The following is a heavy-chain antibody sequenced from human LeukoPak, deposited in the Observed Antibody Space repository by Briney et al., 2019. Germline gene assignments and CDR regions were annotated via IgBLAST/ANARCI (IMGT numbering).Heavy chain of an antibody. Sequence: ASVKVSCKASGYNFIDYYLHWMRQALGQGLEWMGWIKPSNGDTQYAQRFQGRFTMTRDTSISTLYMELRGMNSDDTAVSYLVRGGTPPRKHCETVTCYTGGDNWGHGTLVTVAS. CDR2: IKPSNGDT. CDR1: GYNFIDYY. J-gene: IGHJ4*01. D-gene: IGHD2-2*02. V-gene: IGHV1-2*02. CDR3: VRGGTPPRKHCETVTCYTGGDN.